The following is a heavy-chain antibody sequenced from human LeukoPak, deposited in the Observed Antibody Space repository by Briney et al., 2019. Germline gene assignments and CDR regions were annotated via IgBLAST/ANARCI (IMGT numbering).Heavy chain of an antibody. V-gene: IGHV1-69*06. CDR2: IIPIFGTA. CDR1: GGTFSSYA. Sequence: SVKVSCKASGGTFSSYAISWVRQAPGQGLEWIGRIIPIFGTANYAQKFQGRVTITADKSTGTAYMELSSLRSEDTAVYYCARAAGYCSGGSCYHFDYWGQGTLVTVSS. J-gene: IGHJ4*02. CDR3: ARAAGYCSGGSCYHFDY. D-gene: IGHD2-15*01.